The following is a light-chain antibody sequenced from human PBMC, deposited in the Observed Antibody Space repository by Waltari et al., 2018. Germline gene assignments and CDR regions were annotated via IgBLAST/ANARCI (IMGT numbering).Light chain of an antibody. V-gene: IGKV3-15*01. CDR1: QSIGSN. CDR3: QQYNNWPET. Sequence: DIVMTQSPATLSVSPGERATLSFRASQSIGSNLAWYQHKPGQAPRFLIYGASTRATGIPARFSGSGSGTEFTLTISSLQSADFAVYYCQQYNNWPETFGQGTKVEIK. CDR2: GAS. J-gene: IGKJ1*01.